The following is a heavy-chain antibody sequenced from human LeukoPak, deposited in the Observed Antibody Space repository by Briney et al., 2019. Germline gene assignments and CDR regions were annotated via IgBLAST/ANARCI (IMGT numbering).Heavy chain of an antibody. Sequence: PGGPLGLSCAASGFTFSSYGMHWVRQAPGKGLEWVAFIRSDGSNKYYADSVKGRFTISRDNSKSTLYLQMNSLRAEDSAVYYCAKSYLWFGELSHFDYWGQGTLVTVSS. CDR1: GFTFSSYG. D-gene: IGHD3-10*01. J-gene: IGHJ4*02. CDR3: AKSYLWFGELSHFDY. V-gene: IGHV3-30*02. CDR2: IRSDGSNK.